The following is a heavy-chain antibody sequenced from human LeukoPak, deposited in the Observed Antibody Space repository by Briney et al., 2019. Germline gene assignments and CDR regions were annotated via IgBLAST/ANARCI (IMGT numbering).Heavy chain of an antibody. CDR3: VRGYNDCRPAFDY. CDR1: GYSVSSNAV. Sequence: QTLSLTFAFSGYSVSSNAVWNWIRQSPSGGLEWLGRTYYRSKWYNEYADSVKSRITINTDTSKSHFSLQLNSVTPEDTAVYYCVRGYNDCRPAFDYWGQGTLVTVSS. D-gene: IGHD5-24*01. J-gene: IGHJ4*02. V-gene: IGHV6-1*01. CDR2: TYYRSKWYN.